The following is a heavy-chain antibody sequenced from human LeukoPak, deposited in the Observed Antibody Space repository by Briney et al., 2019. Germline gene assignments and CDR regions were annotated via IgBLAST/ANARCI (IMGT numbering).Heavy chain of an antibody. J-gene: IGHJ5*02. D-gene: IGHD6-13*01. CDR1: GGSFSGYY. CDR2: INHSGSA. CDR3: ARALPVSSWYNWFDP. Sequence: PSETLSLTCAVYGGSFSGYYWSWIRQPPGKGLEWIGEINHSGSANYNPSLKSRVTISVDTSKNQFSLKLSSVTAADTAVYYCARALPVSSWYNWFDPWGQGTLVTVSS. V-gene: IGHV4-34*01.